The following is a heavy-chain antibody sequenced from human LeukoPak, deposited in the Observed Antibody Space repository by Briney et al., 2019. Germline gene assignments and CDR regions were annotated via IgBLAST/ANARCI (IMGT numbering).Heavy chain of an antibody. J-gene: IGHJ6*02. CDR3: ARGYCSGGSCYYYYYYGMDV. D-gene: IGHD2-15*01. Sequence: GGSLRLSCAASGFTFSNYAIHWVRQAPGKGLEWVAVISSDGRDRHAADSVKGRFTISRDNSKSTLYLQMNSLRAEDTAVYYCARGYCSGGSCYYYYYYGMDVWGQGTTVTVSS. V-gene: IGHV3-30*04. CDR1: GFTFSNYA. CDR2: ISSDGRDR.